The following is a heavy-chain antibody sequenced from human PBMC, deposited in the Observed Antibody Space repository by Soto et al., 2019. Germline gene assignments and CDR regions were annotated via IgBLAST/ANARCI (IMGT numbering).Heavy chain of an antibody. Sequence: HPGGSLRLSCAASGFTFSNYAISWVRQAPGKGLEWVSIISGSGDTSYYADSVKGRFTISRDNSRNTLYLQMNSLRAEDTAVYYCVKPRGQYLVRYYFDNWGQGTLVTVSS. D-gene: IGHD6-13*01. J-gene: IGHJ4*02. V-gene: IGHV3-23*01. CDR2: ISGSGDTS. CDR1: GFTFSNYA. CDR3: VKPRGQYLVRYYFDN.